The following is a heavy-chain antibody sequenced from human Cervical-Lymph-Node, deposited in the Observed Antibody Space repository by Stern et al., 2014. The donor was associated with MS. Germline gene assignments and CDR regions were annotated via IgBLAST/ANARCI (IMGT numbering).Heavy chain of an antibody. CDR1: GGSISSGGYY. CDR2: IYYSGST. CDR3: ARVSYDFWSGYYPFDY. Sequence: QLQLQESGPGLVKPSQTLSLTCTVSGGSISSGGYYWSWIRQHPGKGLEWIGYIYYSGSTYYNPSLKSRVTISVDTSKNQLSLKLSSVTAADTAVYYCARVSYDFWSGYYPFDYWGQGTLVTVSS. V-gene: IGHV4-31*03. D-gene: IGHD3-3*01. J-gene: IGHJ4*02.